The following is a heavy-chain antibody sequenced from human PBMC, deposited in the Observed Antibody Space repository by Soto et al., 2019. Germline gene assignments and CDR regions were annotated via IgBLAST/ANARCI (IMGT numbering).Heavy chain of an antibody. CDR1: GYTFSSYG. CDR3: ARVSSLPGIAAAGSDY. V-gene: IGHV1-18*01. J-gene: IGHJ4*02. CDR2: ISAYNGNT. Sequence: GPGKVSCKASGYTFSSYGISWVRQAPGQGLEWMGWISAYNGNTNYAQKLQGRVTMTTDTSTSTAYMELRSLRSDDTAVYYCARVSSLPGIAAAGSDYWGQGTLVTVSS. D-gene: IGHD6-13*01.